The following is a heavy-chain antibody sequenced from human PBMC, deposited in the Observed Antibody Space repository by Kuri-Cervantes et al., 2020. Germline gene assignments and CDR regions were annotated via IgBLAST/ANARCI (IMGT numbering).Heavy chain of an antibody. V-gene: IGHV2-5*02. J-gene: IGHJ6*02. Sequence: SGPTLVKPTQTLTLTCTFSGFSLSTSGVGVGWIRQPPGKALEWLALIYWDDDKRYSPSLKSRLTITKDTSKSQVVLTMTNMDPVDTATYYCARILAAFFGPEEYGMDVWGQGTTVTVSS. CDR2: IYWDDDK. CDR1: GFSLSTSGVG. CDR3: ARILAAFFGPEEYGMDV. D-gene: IGHD2-15*01.